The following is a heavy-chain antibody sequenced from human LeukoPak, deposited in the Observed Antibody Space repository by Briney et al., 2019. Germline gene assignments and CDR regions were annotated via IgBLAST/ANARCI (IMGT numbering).Heavy chain of an antibody. CDR3: AAITYCSSTSCYAEAFDI. CDR1: GYTFIGYY. CDR2: INPNSGGT. V-gene: IGHV1-2*06. D-gene: IGHD2-2*01. J-gene: IGHJ3*02. Sequence: ASVKVSCKASGYTFIGYYMHWVRQAPGQGLEWMGRINPNSGGTNYAQKFQGRVTMTRDTSISTAYMELSRLRSDDTAVYYCAAITYCSSTSCYAEAFDIWGQGTMVTVSS.